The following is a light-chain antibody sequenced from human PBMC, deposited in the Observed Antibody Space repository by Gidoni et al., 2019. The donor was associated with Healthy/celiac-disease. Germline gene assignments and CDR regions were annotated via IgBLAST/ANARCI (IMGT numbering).Light chain of an antibody. CDR1: QSVLYSSNNQNY. V-gene: IGKV4-1*01. CDR3: QQYYSTPWT. Sequence: DIVMTQSLDSLAVSLSERATINCKSSQSVLYSSNNQNYLAWYQQKPGRPAKLLIYWAATRESGVPDRFSGSGSGTDFTLTISSLQAEDVAVYYCQQYYSTPWTFGQGTKVEIK. J-gene: IGKJ1*01. CDR2: WAA.